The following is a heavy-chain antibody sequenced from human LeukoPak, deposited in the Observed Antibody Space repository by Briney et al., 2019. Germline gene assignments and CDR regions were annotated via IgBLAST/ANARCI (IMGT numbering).Heavy chain of an antibody. CDR2: IYPDDPDI. V-gene: IGHV5-51*01. D-gene: IGHD3-22*01. CDR1: GFRFANSW. Sequence: GESLKISCKGSGFRFANSWIGWVRQVPGKGLEWMGTIYPDDPDIRYSPSFQGQVTISGDKSFSTVYLQWSSLKASDTAMYFCAKKQSSGYYDSGGYAIDAFDVWGQGTMVTVSS. CDR3: AKKQSSGYYDSGGYAIDAFDV. J-gene: IGHJ3*01.